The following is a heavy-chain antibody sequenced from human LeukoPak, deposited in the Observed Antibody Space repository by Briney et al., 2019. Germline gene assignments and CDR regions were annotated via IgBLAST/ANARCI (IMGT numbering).Heavy chain of an antibody. V-gene: IGHV3-30*02. D-gene: IGHD1-14*01. CDR1: GFAFSNYG. J-gene: IGHJ3*01. CDR3: AKSRAPTADPDAFDV. CDR2: IRYGGNTQ. Sequence: GGSLRLSCIGSGFAFSNYGIHWVRQTPGKGLEWVAFIRYGGNTQFYADSVKARFSISRDNSKKSLFLQMNSLRPEDTAMYYCAKSRAPTADPDAFDVWGQGTMVTVSS.